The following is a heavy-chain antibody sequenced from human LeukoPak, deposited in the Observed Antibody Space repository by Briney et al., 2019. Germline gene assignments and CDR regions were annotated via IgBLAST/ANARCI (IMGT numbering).Heavy chain of an antibody. CDR3: AKEGGRYSYGSHYGMDV. Sequence: GGSLRLSCAASGFTFSSYAMHWVRQAPGKGLEWVAVISYDGSNKYYADSVKGRFTISRDNSKNTLYLQMNSLRAEGTAVYYCAKEGGRYSYGSHYGMDVWGQGTTVTVSS. J-gene: IGHJ6*02. CDR2: ISYDGSNK. D-gene: IGHD5-18*01. V-gene: IGHV3-30*04. CDR1: GFTFSSYA.